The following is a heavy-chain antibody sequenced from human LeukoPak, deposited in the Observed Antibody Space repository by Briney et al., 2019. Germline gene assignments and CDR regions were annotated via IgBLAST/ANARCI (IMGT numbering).Heavy chain of an antibody. D-gene: IGHD5-18*01. J-gene: IGHJ4*02. V-gene: IGHV1-2*06. CDR3: ARELAAMVNTFAY. Sequence: ASVKVSCKASGYTFTGYYMHWVRQAPGQGLEWMGRINPNSGGTNYAQKFQGRVTMTRDTSISTAYMELRRLRSDDTAVYYCARELAAMVNTFAYWAREPWSPSPQ. CDR2: INPNSGGT. CDR1: GYTFTGYY.